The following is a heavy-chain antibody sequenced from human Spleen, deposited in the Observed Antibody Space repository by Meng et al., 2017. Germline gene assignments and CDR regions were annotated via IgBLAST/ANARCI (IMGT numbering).Heavy chain of an antibody. D-gene: IGHD2-21*02. CDR3: ARGPSHGGSYSDY. CDR1: GGSISTYY. V-gene: IGHV4-59*01. J-gene: IGHJ4*02. CDR2: INYSGRT. Sequence: QVQLQESGPGLVKPSETLPLTCTVSGGSISTYYWSWIRQSPEEGLEWIGYINYSGRTNYIPSLRSRATISVDPSKNQFSLNLRSVTAADTAVYYCARGPSHGGSYSDYWGQGTLVTVSS.